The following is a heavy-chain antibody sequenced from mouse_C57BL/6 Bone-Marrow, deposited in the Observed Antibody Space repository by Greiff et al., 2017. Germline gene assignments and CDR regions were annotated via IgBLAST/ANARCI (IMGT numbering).Heavy chain of an antibody. D-gene: IGHD2-5*01. CDR2: IHPETGGT. CDR3: TRKCPYYSNNVLYYFDY. Sequence: QVQLQQSGAELVRPGASVTLSCKASGYTFTDYEMHWVKQTPVHGLEWIGAIHPETGGTASNQKFKGKAILTVDKSSSTAYMELSSLPSEDSAVFYCTRKCPYYSNNVLYYFDYWGQGTTLTVSS. V-gene: IGHV1-15*01. J-gene: IGHJ2*01. CDR1: GYTFTDYE.